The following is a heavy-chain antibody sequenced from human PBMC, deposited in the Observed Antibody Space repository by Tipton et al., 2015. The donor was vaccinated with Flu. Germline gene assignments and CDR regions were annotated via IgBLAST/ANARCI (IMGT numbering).Heavy chain of an antibody. CDR3: ARVGVGTTAATPLNAFDI. J-gene: IGHJ3*02. Sequence: TLSLTCTVSGDSIRSDYYWGWIRQFPGKGLEWIGTVSRSVDTIYNPSLKSRVTISVDKSKNQFSLKLSSVTAADTAVYYCARVGVGTTAATPLNAFDIWGQGTMVTVSS. CDR2: VSRSVDT. D-gene: IGHD1-1*01. V-gene: IGHV4-38-2*02. CDR1: GDSIRSDYY.